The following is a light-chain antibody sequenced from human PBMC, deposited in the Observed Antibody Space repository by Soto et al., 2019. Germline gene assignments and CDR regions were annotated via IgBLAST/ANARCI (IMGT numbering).Light chain of an antibody. V-gene: IGLV2-8*01. J-gene: IGLJ3*02. CDR1: SSDVGGYNY. CDR3: SSYAGSNNLV. Sequence: QSALTQPPSASGSPGQSVTISCTGTSSDVGGYNYVSWYQQHPGKAPKLMIYEVSERPSGVPDRFSGSKSGNTASLTVSGLQAEDEADYYGSSYAGSNNLVFGGGTQLTV. CDR2: EVS.